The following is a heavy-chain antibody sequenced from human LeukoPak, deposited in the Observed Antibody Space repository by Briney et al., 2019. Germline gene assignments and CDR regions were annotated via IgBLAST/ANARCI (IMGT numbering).Heavy chain of an antibody. CDR3: AREGDEYSSSALDY. CDR2: IYTSGST. Sequence: SQTLSLTCTVSGGSISSGSYYWSWIRQPAGKGLEWIGRIYTSGSTNYNPSLKSRVTISVDTSKNQFSLKLSSVTAADTAVYYCAREGDEYSSSALDYWGQGTLVTVSS. V-gene: IGHV4-61*02. CDR1: GGSISSGSYY. D-gene: IGHD6-6*01. J-gene: IGHJ4*02.